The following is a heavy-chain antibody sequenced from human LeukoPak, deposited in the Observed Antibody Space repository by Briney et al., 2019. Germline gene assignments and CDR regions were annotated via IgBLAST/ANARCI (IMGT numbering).Heavy chain of an antibody. D-gene: IGHD5-12*01. CDR2: IFSTGST. Sequence: LRLSCAASGFTVSSNYMSWVRQAPGKGLEWVGYIFSTGSTYYNPSLQSRLTISLDKSTNQFFLKLTSVTAADTAVYYCARDRGGWLRPYFDSWGQGTLVTVSS. J-gene: IGHJ4*02. CDR3: ARDRGGWLRPYFDS. V-gene: IGHV4-30-4*08. CDR1: GFTVSSNY.